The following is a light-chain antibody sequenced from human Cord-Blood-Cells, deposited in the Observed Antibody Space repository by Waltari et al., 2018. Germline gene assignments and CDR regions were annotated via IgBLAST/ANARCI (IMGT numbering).Light chain of an antibody. V-gene: IGKV1-13*02. CDR2: DAS. Sequence: AIQLTQSPYSLSASVGDRVTITCRASQGISSALAWYQQKPGKAPKLLIYDASSLESGGPSRFSGSVSGADFTPTISSLQPEDFATYYCQQYNSYPQTFGQGTKVEIK. J-gene: IGKJ1*01. CDR1: QGISSA. CDR3: QQYNSYPQT.